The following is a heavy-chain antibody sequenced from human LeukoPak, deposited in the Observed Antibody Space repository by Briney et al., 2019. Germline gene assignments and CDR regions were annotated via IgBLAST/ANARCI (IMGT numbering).Heavy chain of an antibody. CDR3: ARGASLRFLEWLPDYYYGMDV. V-gene: IGHV3-30-3*01. J-gene: IGHJ6*02. Sequence: SGGSLRLSCAASGFTFSSYAMHWVRQAPGKGLEWVAVISYDGSNKYYADSVKGRFTISRDNSKNTLYLQMNSLRAEDTAVYYCARGASLRFLEWLPDYYYGMDVWGQGTTVTVSS. D-gene: IGHD3-3*01. CDR1: GFTFSSYA. CDR2: ISYDGSNK.